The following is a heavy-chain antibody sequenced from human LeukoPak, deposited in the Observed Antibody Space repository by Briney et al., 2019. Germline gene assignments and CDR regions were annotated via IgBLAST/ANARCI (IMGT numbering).Heavy chain of an antibody. V-gene: IGHV3-53*01. CDR1: GFSVTSNY. D-gene: IGHD6-19*01. CDR2: IYSGDST. Sequence: HPGGSLRLSCAASGFSVTSNYMSWVRQAPGKGLEWVSLIYSGDSTYYADSVKGRFTISRDNAKNSLYLQMNSLRDEDTAVYYCASAGSGLYWGQGTLVTVSS. CDR3: ASAGSGLY. J-gene: IGHJ4*02.